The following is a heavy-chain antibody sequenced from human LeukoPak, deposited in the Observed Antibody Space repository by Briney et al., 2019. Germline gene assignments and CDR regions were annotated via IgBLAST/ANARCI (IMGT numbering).Heavy chain of an antibody. D-gene: IGHD6-6*01. V-gene: IGHV1-24*01. J-gene: IGHJ4*02. CDR1: GDTLTELS. CDR3: AMVVRDVLIPQQSFDY. CDR2: FDPEDGEA. Sequence: ASVKVSCKVSGDTLTELSMHWVRQAPGKGLEWMGGFDPEDGEAIYAQKFQGRVTMTEDTSTDTAYMELSSLRSEDTAVYYCAMVVRDVLIPQQSFDYWGQGTLVTVSS.